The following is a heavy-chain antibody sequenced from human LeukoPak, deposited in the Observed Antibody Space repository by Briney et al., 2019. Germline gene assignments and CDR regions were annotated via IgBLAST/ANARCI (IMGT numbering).Heavy chain of an antibody. CDR2: ISAYNGNT. J-gene: IGHJ5*02. CDR3: ARILWFGEFEGWFDP. CDR1: GYTFTSYG. D-gene: IGHD3-10*01. Sequence: ASVKVSCKASGYTFTSYGISWVRQASGQGLEWMGWISAYNGNTNYAQKLQGRVTMTTDTSTSTAYMELRSLRSDDTAVYYCARILWFGEFEGWFDPWGQGTLVTVSS. V-gene: IGHV1-18*01.